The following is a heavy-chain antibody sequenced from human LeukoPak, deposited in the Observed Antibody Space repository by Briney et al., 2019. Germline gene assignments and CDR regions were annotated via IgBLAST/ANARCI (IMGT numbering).Heavy chain of an antibody. Sequence: GGSLRLSCAASGFTFSSYAMSWVRQAPGKGLDWVSAISGSGGSTYYAGSVKGRFTISRDNSKNTLYLQMNSLRAEDTAVYYCAKEYILTGYYLHWGQGTLVTVSS. CDR3: AKEYILTGYYLH. J-gene: IGHJ4*02. CDR2: ISGSGGST. V-gene: IGHV3-23*01. D-gene: IGHD3-9*01. CDR1: GFTFSSYA.